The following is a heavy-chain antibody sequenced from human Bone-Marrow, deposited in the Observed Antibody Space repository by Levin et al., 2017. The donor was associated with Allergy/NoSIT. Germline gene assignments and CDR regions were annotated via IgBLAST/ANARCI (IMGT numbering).Heavy chain of an antibody. CDR1: GGSISSYY. CDR3: ARVIKSYGYFFDY. V-gene: IGHV4-59*01. D-gene: IGHD5-18*01. J-gene: IGHJ4*02. CDR2: IYYSGST. Sequence: SETLSLTCTVSGGSISSYYWSWIRQPPGKGLEWIGYIYYSGSTNYNPSLKSRVTISVDTSKNQFSLKLSSVTAADTAVYYCARVIKSYGYFFDYWGQGTLVTVSS.